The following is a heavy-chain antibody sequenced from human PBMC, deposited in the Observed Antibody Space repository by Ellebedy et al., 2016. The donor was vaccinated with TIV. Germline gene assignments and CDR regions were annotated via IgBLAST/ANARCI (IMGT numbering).Heavy chain of an antibody. CDR3: ARNKELTGDFDD. D-gene: IGHD3-9*01. J-gene: IGHJ4*02. CDR2: MNPSSGHT. V-gene: IGHV1-8*01. CDR1: GYTFTSYD. Sequence: ASVKVSCKASGYTFTSYDINWVRQATGQGLEWMGWMNPSSGHTGYARKFQGRVTLTRDTSMSTAYMELSSLRSEDTAVYYCARNKELTGDFDDWGQGTLVTVSS.